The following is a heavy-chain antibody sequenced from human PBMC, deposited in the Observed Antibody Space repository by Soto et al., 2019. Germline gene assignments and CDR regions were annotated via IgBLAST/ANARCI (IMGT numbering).Heavy chain of an antibody. D-gene: IGHD1-26*01. CDR2: INHLETT. Sequence: QLQLHESGSGLVKPSQTLSLTCTVSGASITFGGYSWSWIRQTPGKGLEWIGYINHLETTFYNPSFESRLTLSIASAKNQFSLKLHSMSAADRAVYCCARGGGSDSFDYWGQGILVTVSS. CDR1: GASITFGGYS. J-gene: IGHJ4*02. CDR3: ARGGGSDSFDY. V-gene: IGHV4-30-2*01.